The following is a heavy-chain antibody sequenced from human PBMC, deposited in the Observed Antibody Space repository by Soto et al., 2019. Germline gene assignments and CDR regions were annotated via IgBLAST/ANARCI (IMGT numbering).Heavy chain of an antibody. CDR3: AHSARYYYDSSGYLDY. J-gene: IGHJ4*02. CDR1: GFSLSTSGVG. D-gene: IGHD3-22*01. Sequence: QITLKESGPTLVKPTQTLTLTCTFSGFSLSTSGVGVGWIRQPPGKALEWLALIYWDDDKRYSPSLKSRLTITKDTSKNQEVLTMTNMDPVDTATYYCAHSARYYYDSSGYLDYWGQGTLVTVSS. CDR2: IYWDDDK. V-gene: IGHV2-5*02.